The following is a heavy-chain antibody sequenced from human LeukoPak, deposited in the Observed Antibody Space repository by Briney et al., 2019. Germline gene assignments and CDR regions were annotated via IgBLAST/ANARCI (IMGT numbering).Heavy chain of an antibody. CDR2: ISYDGDYK. CDR3: AKDRSIAAGGTVSEIDN. Sequence: SLRLSCAASGFTFSGFGMHWVRQAPGKGLDWVAVISYDGDYKYYADSVKGRFTISRDNSKNTVFLQMNSLRVEDTAVYYCAKDRSIAAGGTVSEIDNWGQGTLVTVSS. CDR1: GFTFSGFG. J-gene: IGHJ4*02. V-gene: IGHV3-30*18. D-gene: IGHD6-13*01.